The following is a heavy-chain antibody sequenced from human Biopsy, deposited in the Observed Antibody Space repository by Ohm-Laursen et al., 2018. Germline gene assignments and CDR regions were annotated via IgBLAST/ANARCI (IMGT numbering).Heavy chain of an antibody. J-gene: IGHJ4*02. CDR3: AKCMTGGSNYYFHH. CDR2: IWYDGSNK. D-gene: IGHD2-8*01. Sequence: SLRLSCTASGFTFSSHAMSWVRQAPGKGLEWVAAIWYDGSNKNYADSVKGRFTISRDNSKNALYLQMNSLRGEDTAVYYCAKCMTGGSNYYFHHCGQGTLVTVSS. CDR1: GFTFSSHA. V-gene: IGHV3-33*06.